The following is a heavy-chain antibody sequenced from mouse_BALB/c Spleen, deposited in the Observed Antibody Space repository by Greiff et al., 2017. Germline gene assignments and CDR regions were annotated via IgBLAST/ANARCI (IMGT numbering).Heavy chain of an antibody. CDR3: ARDNDGFPLAY. Sequence: VQLMESGPGLVAPSQSLSITCTVSGFSLTSYGVHWVRQPPGKGLEWLGVIWAGGSTNYNSALMSRLSISKDNSKSQVFLKMNSLQTDDTAMYYCARDNDGFPLAYWGQGTLVTVSA. V-gene: IGHV2-9*02. CDR2: IWAGGST. D-gene: IGHD2-3*01. CDR1: GFSLTSYG. J-gene: IGHJ3*01.